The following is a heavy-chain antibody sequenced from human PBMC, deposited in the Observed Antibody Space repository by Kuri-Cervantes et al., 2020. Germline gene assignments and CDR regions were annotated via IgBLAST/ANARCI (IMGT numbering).Heavy chain of an antibody. D-gene: IGHD6-13*01. V-gene: IGHV1-18*01. CDR3: ARDPGIAAAGTVDY. Sequence: ASVKVSCKASGYTFTSYGISWVRQAPGQGLEWMGWISAYNGNTNYAQKLQGRVTMTTDTSTSTAYMELSSLRSEDTAVYYCARDPGIAAAGTVDYWGQGTLVTVSS. CDR1: GYTFTSYG. CDR2: ISAYNGNT. J-gene: IGHJ4*02.